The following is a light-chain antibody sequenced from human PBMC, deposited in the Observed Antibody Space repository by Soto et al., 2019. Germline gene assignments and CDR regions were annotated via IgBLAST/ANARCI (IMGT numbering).Light chain of an antibody. CDR2: GAS. Sequence: QSPGTVSLYTGERATLSCRARQSVSSSLAWYQQGPGRAPRLLIYGASTRATGIPARFSGGGSGTEFALTISSLESEDFAVYYCRMYNSWFPISFGQGTRLDI. CDR3: RMYNSWFPIS. CDR1: QSVSSS. J-gene: IGKJ5*01. V-gene: IGKV3-15*01.